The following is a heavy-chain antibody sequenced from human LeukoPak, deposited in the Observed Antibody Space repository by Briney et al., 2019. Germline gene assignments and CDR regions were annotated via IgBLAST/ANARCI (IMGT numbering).Heavy chain of an antibody. V-gene: IGHV3-48*03. J-gene: IGHJ4*02. D-gene: IGHD5-24*01. CDR1: GFTFSSYE. CDR2: ISSSGSTI. Sequence: GGSLRLSCAASGFTFSSYEMNWVRQAPGKGLEWVSYISSSGSTIYYADSVKGRFTISRDNAKNSLYLQMNSLRAEDTAVYYCAREWGMATIDYWGQGTLVTVSS. CDR3: AREWGMATIDY.